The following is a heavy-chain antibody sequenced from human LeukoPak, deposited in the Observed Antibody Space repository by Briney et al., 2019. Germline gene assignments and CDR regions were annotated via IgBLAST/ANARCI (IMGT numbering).Heavy chain of an antibody. Sequence: HAGGSLRLSCAASGFTFSSYAMSWVRQAPGKGLEWVSAISSSGGSTYYADSVKGRFTISRDNSKNTLYLQMNSLRAEDTAVYYCAKYGSGSYYNVAHFDYWGQGTLVTVSS. D-gene: IGHD3-10*01. CDR2: ISSSGGST. CDR3: AKYGSGSYYNVAHFDY. V-gene: IGHV3-23*01. J-gene: IGHJ4*02. CDR1: GFTFSSYA.